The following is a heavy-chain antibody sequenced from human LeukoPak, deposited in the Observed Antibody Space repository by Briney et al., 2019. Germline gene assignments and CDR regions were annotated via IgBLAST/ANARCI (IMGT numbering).Heavy chain of an antibody. J-gene: IGHJ6*03. Sequence: SVKVSCKASGGTFSSYSISWVRQAPGQGLEWMGGIIPIFGTANYAQKFQGRVTITADESTSTAYMELSSLRSEDTAVYYCARGIAAERYYYYMDVWGKGTTVTVSS. CDR2: IIPIFGTA. CDR3: ARGIAAERYYYYMDV. D-gene: IGHD6-13*01. V-gene: IGHV1-69*13. CDR1: GGTFSSYS.